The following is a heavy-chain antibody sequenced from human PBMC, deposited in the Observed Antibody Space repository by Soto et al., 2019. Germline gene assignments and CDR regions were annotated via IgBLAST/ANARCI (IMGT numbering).Heavy chain of an antibody. CDR2: IWYDGSNK. CDR1: GFTFSSYG. D-gene: IGHD2-15*01. J-gene: IGHJ6*02. CDR3: ARGYCSGGSCYDYYGMDV. V-gene: IGHV3-33*01. Sequence: QVQLVESGGGLVQPGRSLRLSCAASGFTFSSYGMHWVRQAPGKGLEWVAVIWYDGSNKYYADSVKGRFTISRDNSKNTLYLQMNSLRAEDTAVYYCARGYCSGGSCYDYYGMDVWGQGTTVTVSS.